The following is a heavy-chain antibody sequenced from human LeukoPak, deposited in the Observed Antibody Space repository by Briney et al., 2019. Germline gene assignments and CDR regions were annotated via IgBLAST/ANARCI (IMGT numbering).Heavy chain of an antibody. CDR2: ISSSSSYI. D-gene: IGHD6-19*01. Sequence: PGGSLRLSCAASGFTFNTYSMNWVRQAPGKGLEWVSSISSSSSYIYYADSVKGRFTISRDNAKNSLYLQMNSLRAEDTAVYYCARDNPHSSGCRAFQHWGQGTLVTVSS. V-gene: IGHV3-21*01. CDR3: ARDNPHSSGCRAFQH. CDR1: GFTFNTYS. J-gene: IGHJ1*01.